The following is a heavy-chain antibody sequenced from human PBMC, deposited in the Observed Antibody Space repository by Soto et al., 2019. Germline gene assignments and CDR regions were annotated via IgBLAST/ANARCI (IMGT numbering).Heavy chain of an antibody. CDR3: ARDWRHNWDAGGYYYYAMDV. Sequence: KSSETLSLTCTVSGASISSGGYYSWIRQHPGKDLEWIGYIYYSGTTYYNPSLKSRVSISIDTSNNQFSLRLSSVTAADTAVYYCARDWRHNWDAGGYYYYAMDVWGQGTTVTVSS. V-gene: IGHV4-31*03. D-gene: IGHD1-1*01. CDR1: GASISSGGYY. J-gene: IGHJ6*02. CDR2: IYYSGTT.